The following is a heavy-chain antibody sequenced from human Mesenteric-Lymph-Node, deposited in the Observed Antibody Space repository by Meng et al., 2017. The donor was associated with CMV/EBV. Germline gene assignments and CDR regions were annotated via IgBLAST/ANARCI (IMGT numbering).Heavy chain of an antibody. J-gene: IGHJ4*01. CDR1: GFSLSTGGAG. D-gene: IGHD3-3*01. V-gene: IGHV2-5*01. CDR2: IYWNDDK. CDR3: AHKYDFLNGYTY. Sequence: SGPTLVKPTQTLTLTCTFSGFSLSTGGAGVGWIRQPPGKALEWLALIYWNDDKRYSPSLKRRLTITKDTSRNQVVLTMTNMDPVDTATYYCAHKYDFLNGYTYWGHGTLVTVSS.